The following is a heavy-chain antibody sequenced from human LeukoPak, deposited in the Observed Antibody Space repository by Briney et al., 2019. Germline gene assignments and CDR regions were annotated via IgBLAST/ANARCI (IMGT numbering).Heavy chain of an antibody. CDR1: GDSVSRNSAA. V-gene: IGHV6-1*01. J-gene: IGHJ2*01. CDR3: AQGKWYFGL. Sequence: SQTLSLTFAISGDSVSRNSAAWNWIRHSPSRGLEWLGRTYYRSKWYNDYAVSVKSRIIINPDTSKNQFSLQLNSVTPEDTALYYCAQGKWYFGLWGRGTLVTVSS. CDR2: TYYRSKWYN.